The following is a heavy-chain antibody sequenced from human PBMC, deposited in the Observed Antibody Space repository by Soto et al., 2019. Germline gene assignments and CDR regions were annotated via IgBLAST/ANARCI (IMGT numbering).Heavy chain of an antibody. D-gene: IGHD2-21*02. CDR1: GYTFNTYY. Sequence: ASVKVSCKPSGYTFNTYYLHWLRQAPGQALEWMGVIHPSGGGTTYAQKFLGRVTVTRDTSTTTVFMELSSLRSDDTAVYYCARGGHIAVVTASFDYWGQGTRVTVSS. CDR2: IHPSGGGT. J-gene: IGHJ4*02. CDR3: ARGGHIAVVTASFDY. V-gene: IGHV1-46*02.